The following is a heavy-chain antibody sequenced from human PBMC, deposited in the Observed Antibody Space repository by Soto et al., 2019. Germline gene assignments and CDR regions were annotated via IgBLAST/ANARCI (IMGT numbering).Heavy chain of an antibody. CDR2: IYYSGT. D-gene: IGHD2-15*01. CDR1: GGTITSDDYH. V-gene: IGHV4-30-4*01. Sequence: SQTLSLTCTVSGGTITSDDYHWTWIRQPPGKGLEWIGFIYYSGTYYNPSLRGRVTISVDTSKNEFSLKLSSVTAAATAVYYCARDLAYCAGGSCYAKWGSWGQGTLVTVSS. J-gene: IGHJ4*02. CDR3: ARDLAYCAGGSCYAKWGS.